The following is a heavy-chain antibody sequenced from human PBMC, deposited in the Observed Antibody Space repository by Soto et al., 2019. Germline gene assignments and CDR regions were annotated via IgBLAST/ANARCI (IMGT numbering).Heavy chain of an antibody. CDR3: ATDRLLNFGVVKGYGMDV. CDR1: GYTLTELS. J-gene: IGHJ6*02. Sequence: ASVKVSCKVSGYTLTELSMHWVRQAPGKGLEWMGGFDPEDGETIYAQKFQGRVTMTEDTSTDTAYMELSSLRSEDTAVYYCATDRLLNFGVVKGYGMDVWGQGTTVTVSS. CDR2: FDPEDGET. D-gene: IGHD3-3*01. V-gene: IGHV1-24*01.